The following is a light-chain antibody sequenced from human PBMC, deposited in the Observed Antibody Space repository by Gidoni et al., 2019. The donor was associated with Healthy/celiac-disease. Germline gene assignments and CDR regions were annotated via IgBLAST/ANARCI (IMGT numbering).Light chain of an antibody. CDR2: EVS. Sequence: QSALTQPASVSGSPGQSITISCTGTSSDVGGYNYVSWYQQHPGKAHKLMIYEVSTRTSGVSNRFSGSKSGNTASLTISGLQAEDEDDYYCSSYTSSSTYVFGTGTKVTVL. V-gene: IGLV2-14*01. CDR3: SSYTSSSTYV. CDR1: SSDVGGYNY. J-gene: IGLJ1*01.